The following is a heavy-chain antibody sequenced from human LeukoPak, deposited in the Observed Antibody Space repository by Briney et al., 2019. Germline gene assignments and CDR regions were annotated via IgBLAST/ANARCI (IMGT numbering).Heavy chain of an antibody. Sequence: SETLSLTCTVSGGSISSSSYYWGWIRQPPGKGLEWIGSIYYSGSTNYNPSLKSRVTMSVDTSKNQFSLKLSSVTAADTAVYYCARDATMVRGVIIEYNWFDPWGQGTLVTVSS. J-gene: IGHJ5*02. V-gene: IGHV4-39*07. CDR2: IYYSGST. CDR1: GGSISSSSYY. CDR3: ARDATMVRGVIIEYNWFDP. D-gene: IGHD3-10*01.